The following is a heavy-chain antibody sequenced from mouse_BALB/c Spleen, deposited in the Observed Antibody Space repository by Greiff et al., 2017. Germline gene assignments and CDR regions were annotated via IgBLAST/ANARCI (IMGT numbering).Heavy chain of an antibody. J-gene: IGHJ4*01. D-gene: IGHD2-4*01. CDR2: INPGSGGT. CDR3: ARQGITEDAMDY. Sequence: VQLQQSGAELVRPGTSVKVSCKASGYAFTNYLIEWVKQRPGQGLEWIGVINPGSGGTNYNEKFKGKATLTADKSSSTAYMQLSSLTSDDSAVYFCARQGITEDAMDYWGQGTSVTVSS. CDR1: GYAFTNYL. V-gene: IGHV1-54*01.